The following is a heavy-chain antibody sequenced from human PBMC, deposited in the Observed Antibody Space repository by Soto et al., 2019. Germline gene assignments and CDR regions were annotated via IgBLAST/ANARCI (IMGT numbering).Heavy chain of an antibody. V-gene: IGHV3-48*01. CDR1: GFTFGSYS. J-gene: IGHJ5*02. D-gene: IGHD4-17*01. Sequence: EVQLVESGGGLVQPGGSLRLSCAASGFTFGSYSMNWVRQAPGKGLEWVSYISSSSSTIYYADSVKGRFTISRDNAKNSLYLQMNSLRAEDTAVYCCAREADYVNWFDPWGQGTLVTVSS. CDR2: ISSSSSTI. CDR3: AREADYVNWFDP.